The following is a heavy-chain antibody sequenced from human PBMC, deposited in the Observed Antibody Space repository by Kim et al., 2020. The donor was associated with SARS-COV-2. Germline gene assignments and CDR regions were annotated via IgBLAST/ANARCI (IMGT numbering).Heavy chain of an antibody. CDR1: GFTFSSYA. Sequence: GGSLRLSCAASGFTFSSYAMSWVRQAPGEGLEWVSVVHGGGSGTFYADSVKGRFTISRDNSKNTLYLQMSSLRAEDTAVYYCARSAGVMVRGLPSDYWGQGTLVTVSS. CDR2: VHGGGSGT. J-gene: IGHJ4*02. V-gene: IGHV3-23*01. CDR3: ARSAGVMVRGLPSDY. D-gene: IGHD3-10*01.